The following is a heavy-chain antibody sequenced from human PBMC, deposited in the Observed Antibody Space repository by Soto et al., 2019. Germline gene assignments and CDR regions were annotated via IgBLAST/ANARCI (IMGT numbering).Heavy chain of an antibody. CDR1: GGSIISYY. CDR2: IYYTGST. V-gene: IGHV4-59*01. Sequence: SETLSLTCTVSGGSIISYYWSWIRQPPGKGLEWIGYIYYTGSTNYNPSLKSRVTISVDTSKNQFSLKLSSVTAADTAVYYCAREYGSGSFWWFDPWGQGTLVTVSS. CDR3: AREYGSGSFWWFDP. D-gene: IGHD3-10*01. J-gene: IGHJ5*02.